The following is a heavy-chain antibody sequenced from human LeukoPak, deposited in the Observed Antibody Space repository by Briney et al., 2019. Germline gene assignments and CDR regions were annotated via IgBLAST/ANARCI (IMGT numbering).Heavy chain of an antibody. V-gene: IGHV4-59*08. CDR3: ARWYSSGWAFDY. CDR2: IHYSGST. J-gene: IGHJ4*02. Sequence: SETLSLTCTVSGGTISSYYWNWIRQPPGKGLEGIGYIHYSGSTKYNPSLKSRVTISVDTSKNQFSLNLSSVTAADTAVYSCARWYSSGWAFDYWGQGTLVTVSS. CDR1: GGTISSYY. D-gene: IGHD6-19*01.